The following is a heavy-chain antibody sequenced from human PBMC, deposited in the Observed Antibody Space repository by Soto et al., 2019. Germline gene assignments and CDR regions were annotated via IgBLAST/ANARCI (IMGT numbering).Heavy chain of an antibody. D-gene: IGHD2-15*01. CDR3: ARDLWWYLR. Sequence: EVQLLESGGGLVQPGGALRLSCAASGFTFSSHAMSWVRQAPGKGLEWLSSISGGAEGAYYANSVKGRFTISRDNSKNTLYPQMNSLRAVDTGVYYCARDLWWYLRWGQATVVSVSS. CDR1: GFTFSSHA. CDR2: ISGGAEGA. J-gene: IGHJ4*02. V-gene: IGHV3-23*01.